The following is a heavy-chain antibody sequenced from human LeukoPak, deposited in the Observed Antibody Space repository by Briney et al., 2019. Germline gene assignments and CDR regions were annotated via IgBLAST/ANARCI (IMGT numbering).Heavy chain of an antibody. CDR1: GGSFSGYY. Sequence: PSETLSLTCAVYGGSFSGYYWSWIRQPPGKGLEWIGEINHSGSTNYNPSLKRRVTISVDTSKNQFSLKLSSVTAADTAVYYCARAKYYDFWSGYYLDYWGQGTLVTVSS. V-gene: IGHV4-34*01. D-gene: IGHD3-3*01. CDR3: ARAKYYDFWSGYYLDY. J-gene: IGHJ4*02. CDR2: INHSGST.